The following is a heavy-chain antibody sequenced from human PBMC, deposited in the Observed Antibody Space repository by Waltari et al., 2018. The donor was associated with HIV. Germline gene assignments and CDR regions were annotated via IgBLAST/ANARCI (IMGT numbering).Heavy chain of an antibody. CDR2: INPNSGGT. CDR1: GYTFTGSY. J-gene: IGHJ4*02. Sequence: QVQLVQSGAEVKKPGASVKVSCKASGYTFTGSYLQWVRQAPGQGLEWMGRINPNSGGTNYAQKFQGRVTMTRDTSISTAYMELSRLRSDDTAVYYCARGRPESIVIIPVATFDYWGQGTLVTVSS. V-gene: IGHV1-2*06. CDR3: ARGRPESIVIIPVATFDY. D-gene: IGHD2-2*01.